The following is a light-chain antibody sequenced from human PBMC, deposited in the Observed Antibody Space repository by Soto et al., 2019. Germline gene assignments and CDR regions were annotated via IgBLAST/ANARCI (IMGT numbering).Light chain of an antibody. CDR1: QHISNY. J-gene: IGKJ5*01. CDR3: QQANSFPIT. CDR2: GAS. V-gene: IGKV1-39*01. Sequence: DIQMTQSPSSLSASVGDRVTITCQSSQHISNYLNWYQQKPGKAPRVLISGASNLQSGVPSRFSGSGSGTDFTLTISSLQSEDFATYYCQQANSFPITFGQGTRLEI.